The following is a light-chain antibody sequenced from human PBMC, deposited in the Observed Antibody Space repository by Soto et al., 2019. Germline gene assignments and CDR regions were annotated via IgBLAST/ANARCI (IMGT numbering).Light chain of an antibody. V-gene: IGKV3-20*01. J-gene: IGKJ3*01. CDR1: QSVSQY. Sequence: EIVLTQSPGTLSWSLGERATLSCRASQSVSQYLAWYQQKPGQAPRLLIYAASSRASGIPDRFSGSGSGTDFTLTINGLEPEDFAVHYCQQYATSARLTFGPGTNVDI. CDR2: AAS. CDR3: QQYATSARLT.